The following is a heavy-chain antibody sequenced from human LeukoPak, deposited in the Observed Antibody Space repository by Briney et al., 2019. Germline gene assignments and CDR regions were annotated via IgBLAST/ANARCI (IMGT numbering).Heavy chain of an antibody. V-gene: IGHV4-59*08. D-gene: IGHD3-10*01. Sequence: SETLSLTCTVSGGSISSYYWSWIRQPPGKGLEWIGYIYYSGSTNYNPSLKSRVTISVDTSKNQFSLKLSSVTAADTAVYYCASLYGSGTKYYMDVWGIGTTVTVSS. CDR2: IYYSGST. CDR3: ASLYGSGTKYYMDV. CDR1: GGSISSYY. J-gene: IGHJ6*03.